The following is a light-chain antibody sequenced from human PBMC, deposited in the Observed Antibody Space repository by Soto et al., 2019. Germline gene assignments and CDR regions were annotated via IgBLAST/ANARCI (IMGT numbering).Light chain of an antibody. CDR1: ESVSSY. CDR3: QQRSSWPLS. Sequence: EIVLTQSPATLSLSPGERATLSCRANESVSSYLAWYQQKPGQAPRLLIYDTSNRATGIPARFSGSGSGTDLTLTISSLEPEDFAVYYCQQRSSWPLSFGGGTKVEIK. V-gene: IGKV3-11*01. J-gene: IGKJ4*01. CDR2: DTS.